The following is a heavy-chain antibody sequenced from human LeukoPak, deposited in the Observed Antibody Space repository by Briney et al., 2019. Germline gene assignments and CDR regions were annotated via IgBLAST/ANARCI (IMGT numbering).Heavy chain of an antibody. J-gene: IGHJ4*02. CDR3: APKASFDY. V-gene: IGHV3-21*01. Sequence: GGSLRLSCAASGFTFSSYSMNWVRQAPGKGLEWVSSISSSSSYTYYADSVKGRFTISRDNAKNSLYLQMNSLRAEDTAVYYCAPKASFDYWGQGTLVTVSS. CDR2: ISSSSSYT. CDR1: GFTFSSYS.